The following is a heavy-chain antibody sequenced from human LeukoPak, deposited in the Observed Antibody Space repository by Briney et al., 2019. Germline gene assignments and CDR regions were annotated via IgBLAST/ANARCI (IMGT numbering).Heavy chain of an antibody. CDR3: ARGGDYCNSFDP. J-gene: IGHJ5*02. V-gene: IGHV4-59*01. Sequence: SETLSLTCSVSGGSIRGYYWNWIRQPPGKGLEWIGYIYYSGSTNYNPSLKSRVTRSVDKSKRQFSLNLTSVTAADTAVYYCARGGDYCNSFDPWGQGTLVSVSS. D-gene: IGHD4-17*01. CDR2: IYYSGST. CDR1: GGSIRGYY.